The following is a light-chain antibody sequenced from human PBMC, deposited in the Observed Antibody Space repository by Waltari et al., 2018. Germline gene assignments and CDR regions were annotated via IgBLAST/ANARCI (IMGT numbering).Light chain of an antibody. CDR2: WAS. CDR3: QQYYSTPPLT. CDR1: PSVLYSSNNKNY. Sequence: DIVMTQSPDSLAASLGERATINCKSSPSVLYSSNNKNYLAWYQQKPGQPPKLLIYWASTRESGVPDRFSGSGSGTDFTLTISSLQAEDVAVYYCQQYYSTPPLTFGGGTKVEIK. J-gene: IGKJ4*01. V-gene: IGKV4-1*01.